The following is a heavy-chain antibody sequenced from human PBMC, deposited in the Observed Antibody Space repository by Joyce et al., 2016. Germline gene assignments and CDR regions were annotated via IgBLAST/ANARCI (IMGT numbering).Heavy chain of an antibody. J-gene: IGHJ4*02. D-gene: IGHD2-8*01. V-gene: IGHV3-21*01. CDR3: ARSSYTNGIFDY. CDR1: GFTFSRYS. Sequence: EVQLVESGGGLVKPGGSLSLSCAASGFTFSRYSMSWVRQAPGKGLEWVSSLSSSSSYIKYTDSVKGRFTISRDNAKNSLYLQMNSLRVEDTAVYYCARSSYTNGIFDYWGQGTLVTVSS. CDR2: LSSSSSYI.